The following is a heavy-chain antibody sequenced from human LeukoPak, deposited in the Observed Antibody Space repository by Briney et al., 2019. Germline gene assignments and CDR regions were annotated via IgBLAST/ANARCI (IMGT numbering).Heavy chain of an antibody. Sequence: GGSLRLSCAASGFTFSDYSMNWVRQAPGKGREWVSCIDSSSTNIYYADSVKGRFTISRDNAKNSVYLQMNSLRAEDTAVYYCAEGAASKAYWGQGTLVTVSS. J-gene: IGHJ4*02. CDR1: GFTFSDYS. D-gene: IGHD2-15*01. V-gene: IGHV3-21*01. CDR3: AEGAASKAY. CDR2: IDSSSTNI.